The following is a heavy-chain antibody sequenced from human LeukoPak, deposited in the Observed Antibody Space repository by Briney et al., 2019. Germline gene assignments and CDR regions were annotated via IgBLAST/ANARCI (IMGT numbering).Heavy chain of an antibody. D-gene: IGHD6-13*01. J-gene: IGHJ4*02. Sequence: GGSLRLSCAASGFTFSSYSMNWVRQAPGKGLEWVSSISSSSSYIYYADSVKGRFTISRDNAKNSLYLQMNSLRAEDTAVYYCARVGPGIAAAGLDYWGQGTLVTVSS. CDR3: ARVGPGIAAAGLDY. CDR2: ISSSSSYI. CDR1: GFTFSSYS. V-gene: IGHV3-21*01.